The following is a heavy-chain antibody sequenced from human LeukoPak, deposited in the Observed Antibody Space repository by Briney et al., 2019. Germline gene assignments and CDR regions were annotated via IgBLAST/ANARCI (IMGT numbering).Heavy chain of an antibody. CDR2: ISSSTI. CDR3: ARAALEWPSYEDY. Sequence: GGALRLSCAASGFTFSSYSMNWVRQAPGKGLGWVSYISSSTIYYADSVKGRFTISRDNAKNSLYLQMNSLRAEDTAVYYCARAALEWPSYEDYWGQGTLVTVSS. V-gene: IGHV3-48*01. J-gene: IGHJ4*02. D-gene: IGHD3-3*01. CDR1: GFTFSSYS.